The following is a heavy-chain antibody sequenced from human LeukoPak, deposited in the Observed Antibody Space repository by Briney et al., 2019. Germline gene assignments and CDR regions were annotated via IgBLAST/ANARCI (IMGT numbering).Heavy chain of an antibody. Sequence: SETLSLTCAVYGGSFSGYYWSWIRQPPGKGLEWIGEINHSGSTNYNPSLKSRVTISVDTSKNQFSLKLGSVTAADTAVYYCARGRGYCTNGVCHGGYYFDYWGQGTLVTVSS. CDR2: INHSGST. D-gene: IGHD2-8*01. CDR3: ARGRGYCTNGVCHGGYYFDY. CDR1: GGSFSGYY. J-gene: IGHJ4*02. V-gene: IGHV4-34*01.